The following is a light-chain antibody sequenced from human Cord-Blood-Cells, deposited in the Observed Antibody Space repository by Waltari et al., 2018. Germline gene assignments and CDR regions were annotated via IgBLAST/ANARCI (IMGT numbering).Light chain of an antibody. V-gene: IGKV3-11*01. CDR1: QSVSSY. CDR2: DAS. J-gene: IGKJ4*01. Sequence: EIVLTQYPATLSLSPGERATISCRASQSVSSYLAWYQQKPGQAPRLLIYDASNSATGIPARFSGSGSWTDFTLTISSLEPEDFAVYYCQQRSNWPPLTFGGGTKVEIK. CDR3: QQRSNWPPLT.